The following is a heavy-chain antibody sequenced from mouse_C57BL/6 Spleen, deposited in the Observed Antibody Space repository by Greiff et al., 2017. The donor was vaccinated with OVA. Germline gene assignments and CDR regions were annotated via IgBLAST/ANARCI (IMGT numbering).Heavy chain of an antibody. V-gene: IGHV5-12*01. CDR3: ARREYGSSFDYAMDY. D-gene: IGHD1-1*01. Sequence: EVMLVESGGGLVQPGGSLKLSCAASGFTFSDYYMYWVRQTPEKRLEWVAYISNGGGSTYYPDTVKGRFTISRDNAKNTLYLQMSRLKSEDTAMYYCARREYGSSFDYAMDYWGQGTSVTVSS. CDR2: ISNGGGST. CDR1: GFTFSDYY. J-gene: IGHJ4*01.